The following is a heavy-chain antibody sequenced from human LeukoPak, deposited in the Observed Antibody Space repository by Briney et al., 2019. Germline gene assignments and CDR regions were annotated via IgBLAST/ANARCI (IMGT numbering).Heavy chain of an antibody. D-gene: IGHD5-24*01. J-gene: IGHJ5*02. CDR3: AIKDGYNSKDFRWFDP. V-gene: IGHV3-7*01. CDR1: GFTFSSYW. Sequence: GGSLRLSCAASGFTFSSYWMSWVRQAPGKGLEWVANIKQDGSEKYYVDSVKGRFTISRDNAKNSLYLQMNSLRAEDTAVYYCAIKDGYNSKDFRWFDPWGQGTLVTVSS. CDR2: IKQDGSEK.